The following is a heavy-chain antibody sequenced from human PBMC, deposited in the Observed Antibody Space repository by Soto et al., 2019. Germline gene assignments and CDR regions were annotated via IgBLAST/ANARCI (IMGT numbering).Heavy chain of an antibody. CDR2: ISGSSSTT. Sequence: PGGSLRLSCAASGFTFSSYAMSWVRQAPGKGLEWVSSISGSSSTTYYADSVKGRFTISRDNAKNSLYLQMNSLRAEDTAVYYCARRSEWLLNGMDVWGQGTTVTVSS. J-gene: IGHJ6*02. V-gene: IGHV3-48*01. D-gene: IGHD3-3*01. CDR1: GFTFSSYA. CDR3: ARRSEWLLNGMDV.